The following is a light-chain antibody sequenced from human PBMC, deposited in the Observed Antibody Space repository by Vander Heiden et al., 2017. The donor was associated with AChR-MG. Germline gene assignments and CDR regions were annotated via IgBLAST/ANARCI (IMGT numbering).Light chain of an antibody. CDR3: LSADSSGTYLWV. CDR1: PLPKKY. J-gene: IGLJ3*02. V-gene: IGLV3-16*01. Sequence: SFELTQPPSVSVSLGQMARITCSGEPLPKKYAYWYQQKAGQFPVLVIYKDNERPSGIPEPFSGSSSGTRVTLTISGVQAEDEADYYCLSADSSGTYLWVFGGGTKLTVL. CDR2: KDN.